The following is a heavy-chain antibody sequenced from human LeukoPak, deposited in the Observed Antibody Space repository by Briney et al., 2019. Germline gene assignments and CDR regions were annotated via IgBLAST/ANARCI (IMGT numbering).Heavy chain of an antibody. CDR1: GFTFSDYY. D-gene: IGHD2-21*01. CDR3: AAMSSLHVIFGWFNF. J-gene: IGHJ4*02. CDR2: ISTSGTI. Sequence: GGSLRLSCSASGFTFSDYYMSWIRQAPGKGLEWVSFISTSGTIKYAESVEGRFTISRDNARNSVSLQMTSLRAEDTAMYYCAAMSSLHVIFGWFNFWGQGTLVTISS. V-gene: IGHV3-11*01.